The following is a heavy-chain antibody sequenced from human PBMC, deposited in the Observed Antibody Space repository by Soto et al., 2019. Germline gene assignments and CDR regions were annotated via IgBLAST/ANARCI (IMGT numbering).Heavy chain of an antibody. D-gene: IGHD6-13*01. CDR2: ISGDGSTI. CDR3: ARLGSIVAAGTYDY. V-gene: IGHV3-11*01. CDR1: GFTFSDYY. J-gene: IGHJ4*02. Sequence: PGGSLRLSCAASGFTFSDYYMTWIRQAPGKGLEWVSYISGDGSTIHYSDSVKGRFITSRDNAKNSLYLQMNSLSAGDTAVFYCARLGSIVAAGTYDYWGQGTLVTVSS.